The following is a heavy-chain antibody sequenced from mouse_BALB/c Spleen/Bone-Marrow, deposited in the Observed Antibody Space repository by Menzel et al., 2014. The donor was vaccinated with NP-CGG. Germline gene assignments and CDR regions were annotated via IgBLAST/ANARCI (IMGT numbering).Heavy chain of an antibody. Sequence: GRLKDSGALLMQRGASVKLSCTGTGCSFNVTFLFWVKQRPEQGLAWIGRIDPANGNTKYDPKFQGKATITADTSSNTAYLQLSSLTSEDTAVYYCARWEYYAMDYWGQGTSVTVSS. D-gene: IGHD4-1*01. CDR3: ARWEYYAMDY. J-gene: IGHJ4*01. CDR2: IDPANGNT. CDR1: GCSFNVTF. V-gene: IGHV14-3*02.